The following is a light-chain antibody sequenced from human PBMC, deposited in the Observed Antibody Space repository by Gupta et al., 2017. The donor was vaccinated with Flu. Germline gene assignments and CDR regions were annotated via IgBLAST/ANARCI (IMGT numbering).Light chain of an antibody. CDR1: QSITGW. J-gene: IGKJ1*01. CDR2: KAS. Sequence: PSTLSASVGDRVTITCRASQSITGWLAWYQQKPGKAPKLLIYKASSLESGVPSRFSGSGSGTEFTLTINSLQPDDFATYYCQQYDSNTGTFGQGTKLEIK. CDR3: QQYDSNTGT. V-gene: IGKV1-5*03.